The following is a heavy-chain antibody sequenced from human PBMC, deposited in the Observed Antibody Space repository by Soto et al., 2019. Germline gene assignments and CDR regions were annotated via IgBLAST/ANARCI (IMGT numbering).Heavy chain of an antibody. J-gene: IGHJ6*02. V-gene: IGHV3-74*01. D-gene: IGHD2-2*01. CDR2: INSYGSST. CDR3: TTSLSPMDV. CDR1: GFTFSSYW. Sequence: GGSLRLSCAASGFTFSSYWMHWVRQAPGKGLVWVSRINSYGSSTYYADSVKGRFIISRDNAKNTLYLQMNSLRAEDTAVYYCTTSLSPMDVWGQGTTVTVSS.